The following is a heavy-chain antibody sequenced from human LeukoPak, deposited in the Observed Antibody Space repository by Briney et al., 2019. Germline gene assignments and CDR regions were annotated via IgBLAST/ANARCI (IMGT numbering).Heavy chain of an antibody. J-gene: IGHJ4*02. CDR2: VSASGSAT. V-gene: IGHV3-48*02. Sequence: PGGSLRLPCAASGFTFSSYTMNWVRQAPGKGLEWVSYVSASGSATYYGDSVKGRFTISRDNAKNSVYMQMNSLRDEDTAVYYCARISGLGAREYLDHWGQGTLVTVSS. CDR3: ARISGLGAREYLDH. D-gene: IGHD2/OR15-2a*01. CDR1: GFTFSSYT.